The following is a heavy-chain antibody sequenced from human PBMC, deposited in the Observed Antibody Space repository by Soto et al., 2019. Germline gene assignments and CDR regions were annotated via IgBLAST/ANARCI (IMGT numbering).Heavy chain of an antibody. D-gene: IGHD4-17*01. J-gene: IGHJ4*02. CDR2: TYYRSKWYN. CDR1: ADSGPSNNPT. V-gene: IGHV6-1*01. Sequence: LQTLSLTCSITADSGPSNNPTLNWIRLSPSRGFEWLGRTYYRSKWYNDYAVSVKSRITINPDTSKNQFSLQLNSVTPEDTAVYYCARDLPRVGARFDYWGQGTLVTVSS. CDR3: ARDLPRVGARFDY.